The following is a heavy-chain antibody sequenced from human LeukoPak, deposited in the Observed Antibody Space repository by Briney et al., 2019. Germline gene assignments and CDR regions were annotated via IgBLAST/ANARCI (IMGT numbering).Heavy chain of an antibody. Sequence: ASVKVSCKASGYTFTSYGISWVRQAPGQGPEWMGWISAYNGNTNYVQKLQGRVTMTTDTSTSTAYMELRSLRSDDTAVYYCARAPGGYSSEYLQHWGQGTLVTVSS. CDR1: GYTFTSYG. V-gene: IGHV1-18*01. J-gene: IGHJ1*01. D-gene: IGHD3-10*01. CDR2: ISAYNGNT. CDR3: ARAPGGYSSEYLQH.